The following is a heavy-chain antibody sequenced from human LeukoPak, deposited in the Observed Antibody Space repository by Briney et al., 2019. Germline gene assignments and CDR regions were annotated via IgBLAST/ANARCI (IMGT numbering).Heavy chain of an antibody. D-gene: IGHD4-17*01. V-gene: IGHV3-11*04. Sequence: GGSLRLSCAASGFTFSDYYMSWIRQAPGKGLEWVSYISSSGNTIYSADSVKGRFTISRDNAKNSLYLQMNNLIAEDTAGYYSAMDRATGTNNWFDPWGQGTLVPVSS. CDR1: GFTFSDYY. CDR2: ISSSGNTI. CDR3: AMDRATGTNNWFDP. J-gene: IGHJ5*02.